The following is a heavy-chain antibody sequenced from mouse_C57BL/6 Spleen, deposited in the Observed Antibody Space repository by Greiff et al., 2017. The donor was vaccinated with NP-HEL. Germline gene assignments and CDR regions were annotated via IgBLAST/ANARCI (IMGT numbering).Heavy chain of an antibody. J-gene: IGHJ4*01. D-gene: IGHD2-10*01. V-gene: IGHV2-2*01. CDR2: IWSGGST. CDR3: ARVPYYGNSMDD. Sequence: QVQLKESGPGLVQPSQSLSITCTVSGFSLTSYGVHWVRQSPGKGLEWLGVIWSGGSTDYNAAFISRLSISKDNSKSQVFFKMNSLQADDTAIYYCARVPYYGNSMDDWGQGTSVTVSS. CDR1: GFSLTSYG.